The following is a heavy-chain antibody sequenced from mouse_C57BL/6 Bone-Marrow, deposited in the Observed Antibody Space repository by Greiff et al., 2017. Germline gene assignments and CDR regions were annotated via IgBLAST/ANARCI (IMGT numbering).Heavy chain of an antibody. CDR2: IHPNSGST. CDR3: ARNYGSSYPFAY. CDR1: GYTFTSYW. V-gene: IGHV1-64*01. Sequence: QVQLQQSGAELVKPGASVKLSCKASGYTFTSYWMHWVKQRPGQGLEWIGMIHPNSGSTNYNEKFKSKATLTVDKSSSTAYMQLSSLTSEDSAVYYCARNYGSSYPFAYWGQGTLVTVSA. J-gene: IGHJ3*01. D-gene: IGHD1-1*01.